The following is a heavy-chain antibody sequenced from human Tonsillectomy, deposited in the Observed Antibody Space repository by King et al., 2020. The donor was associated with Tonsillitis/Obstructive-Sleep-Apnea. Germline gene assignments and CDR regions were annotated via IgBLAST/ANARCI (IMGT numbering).Heavy chain of an antibody. J-gene: IGHJ4*02. D-gene: IGHD1-26*01. CDR1: GFSLSTSGVG. Sequence: TLKESGPTLVKPTQTLTLTCTFSGFSLSTSGVGVGWIRQPPGKALEWLALIYWDDDKRYSPSLKSRLTITKDTSKNQVVLTMTNMDPVDTATHYCAHTTYPPNDPTTHFDYWGQGTLVTVSS. CDR3: AHTTYPPNDPTTHFDY. CDR2: IYWDDDK. V-gene: IGHV2-5*02.